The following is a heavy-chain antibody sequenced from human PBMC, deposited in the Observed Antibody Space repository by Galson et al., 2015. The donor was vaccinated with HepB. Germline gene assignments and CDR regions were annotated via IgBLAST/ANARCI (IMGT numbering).Heavy chain of an antibody. CDR1: GYTFTSYA. D-gene: IGHD3-10*01. J-gene: IGHJ5*02. CDR2: ISAYNGNT. CDR3: ARDRGTMVRGVWDRWFDP. V-gene: IGHV1-18*01. Sequence: SVKVSCKASGYTFTSYAMHWVRQAPGQRLEWTGWISAYNGNTNYAQKLQGRVTMTTDKSTSTAYMELSSLRSEDTAVYYCARDRGTMVRGVWDRWFDPWGQGTLVTVSS.